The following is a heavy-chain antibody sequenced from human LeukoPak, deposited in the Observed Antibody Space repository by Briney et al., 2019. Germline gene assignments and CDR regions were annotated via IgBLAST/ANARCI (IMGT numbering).Heavy chain of an antibody. CDR2: INPNSGGT. Sequence: ASVKVSCKASGYTFTGYYMHWVRQAPGQGLEWMGWINPNSGGTNYAQKFQGRVTMTRDTSISTAYMELSRLRSDDTAVYYCASGIVVVPASRRYYYGMDVWGQGTTVTVSS. CDR3: ASGIVVVPASRRYYYGMDV. J-gene: IGHJ6*02. V-gene: IGHV1-2*02. CDR1: GYTFTGYY. D-gene: IGHD2-2*01.